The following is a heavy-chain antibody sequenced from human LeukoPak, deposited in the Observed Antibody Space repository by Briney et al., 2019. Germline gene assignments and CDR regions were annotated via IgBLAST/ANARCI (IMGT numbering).Heavy chain of an antibody. Sequence: PGGSLRLSCAASGFTFSSYAMSWVRQAPGKGLEWVSAISGSGGSTYYADSVKGRFTISRDNSKNTLYLQMNSLRAEDTAVYYCAKTYTPLPSPYYFDYWGQGTLVTVSS. V-gene: IGHV3-23*01. D-gene: IGHD1-1*01. CDR3: AKTYTPLPSPYYFDY. J-gene: IGHJ4*02. CDR1: GFTFSSYA. CDR2: ISGSGGST.